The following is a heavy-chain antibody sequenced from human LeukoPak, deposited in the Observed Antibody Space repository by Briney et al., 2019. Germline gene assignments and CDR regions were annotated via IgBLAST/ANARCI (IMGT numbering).Heavy chain of an antibody. D-gene: IGHD3-22*01. CDR3: ARLTEDSSGYLDY. Sequence: SETLSLTCAVYGGSFSGYYWSWIRQPPGKGLEWIGEINHSGSTNYNPSLKSRVTISVDTSKNQFSLKLSSVTAADTAVYYCARLTEDSSGYLDYWGQGTLVTVSS. V-gene: IGHV4-34*01. CDR1: GGSFSGYY. CDR2: INHSGST. J-gene: IGHJ4*02.